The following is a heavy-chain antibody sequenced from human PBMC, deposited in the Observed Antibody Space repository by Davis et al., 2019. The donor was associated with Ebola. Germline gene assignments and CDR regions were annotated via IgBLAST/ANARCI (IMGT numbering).Heavy chain of an antibody. D-gene: IGHD6-6*01. Sequence: GGSLRLSCAASGFTFSTYAMTWARQAQGKGLEWVSAISGSGGSTYYADSVKGRFTISRDNSKNTLYLQMNSLRAEDTAVYYCASSYSSSLGWFDPWGQGTLVTVSS. CDR3: ASSYSSSLGWFDP. V-gene: IGHV3-23*01. J-gene: IGHJ5*02. CDR2: ISGSGGST. CDR1: GFTFSTYA.